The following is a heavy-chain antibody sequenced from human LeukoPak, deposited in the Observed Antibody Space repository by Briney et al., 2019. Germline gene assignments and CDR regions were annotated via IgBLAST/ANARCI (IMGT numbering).Heavy chain of an antibody. J-gene: IGHJ4*02. V-gene: IGHV3-23*01. CDR2: ISDSGGRT. CDR1: GFTLSNYG. D-gene: IGHD3-22*01. Sequence: GGSLRLSCAASGFTLSNYGMNWVRQAPGKGLEWVAGISDSGGRTNYADSVKGRFTISRDNPKNTLYLQMNSLRAEDTAVYYCGKRGVVIRVIRVGLRKEAWYFDSGGQGAGVSVPS. CDR3: GKRGVVIRVIRVGLRKEAWYFDS.